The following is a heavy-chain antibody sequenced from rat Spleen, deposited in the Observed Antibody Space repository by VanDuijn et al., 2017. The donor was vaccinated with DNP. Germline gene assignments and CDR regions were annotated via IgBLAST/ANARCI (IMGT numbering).Heavy chain of an antibody. CDR3: SRDLNWGGYFDY. CDR1: GFSLTTYG. J-gene: IGHJ2*01. CDR2: IWNTGGT. V-gene: IGHV2-4*01. Sequence: QVQLKESGPGLVQPSQTLSLTCTVSGFSLTTYGVSWVRQPPGKGLEWMGVIWNTGGTQYNSALRSRLSISKDTSKSQVFLKMNSLQTEDTAIYYCSRDLNWGGYFDYWGQGVMVTVSS. D-gene: IGHD5-1*01.